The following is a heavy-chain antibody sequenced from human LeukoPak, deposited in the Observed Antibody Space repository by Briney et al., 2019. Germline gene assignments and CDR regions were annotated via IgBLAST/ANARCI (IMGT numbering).Heavy chain of an antibody. Sequence: SETLSLTCTVSGHSISSGYYWGWIRQPPGKGLEWIGYIYHSGSTYYNPSLKSRVTISVDRSKNQFSLKLSSVTAADTAVYYCARGPPYCSSTSCYPRHFDYWGQGTLVTVSS. V-gene: IGHV4-38-2*02. CDR3: ARGPPYCSSTSCYPRHFDY. CDR1: GHSISSGYY. J-gene: IGHJ4*02. D-gene: IGHD2-2*01. CDR2: IYHSGST.